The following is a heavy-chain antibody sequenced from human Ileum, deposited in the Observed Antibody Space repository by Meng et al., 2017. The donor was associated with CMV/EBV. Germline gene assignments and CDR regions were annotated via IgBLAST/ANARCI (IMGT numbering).Heavy chain of an antibody. Sequence: SLMISCAASGFTFDDYAMHWVRQAPGKGLEWVSGISWNSGSIGYADSVKGRFTISRDNAKNSLSLQMNSLRPEDTAVYYCARSTRGYYDITGYFEYWGQGALVTVSS. CDR2: ISWNSGSI. D-gene: IGHD3-22*01. CDR3: ARSTRGYYDITGYFEY. J-gene: IGHJ4*02. V-gene: IGHV3-9*01. CDR1: GFTFDDYA.